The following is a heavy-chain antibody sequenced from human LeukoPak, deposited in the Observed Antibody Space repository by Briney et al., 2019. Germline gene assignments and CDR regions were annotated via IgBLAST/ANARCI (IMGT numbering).Heavy chain of an antibody. J-gene: IGHJ4*02. D-gene: IGHD3-3*01. Sequence: PGGSLRLSCAASGFTFSNYWMSWVRQTPGKGLEWVANIKEDGSDKYYVDSLKGRFTISRDNAKNSLYLQMNSLRAEDTAVYYCAKDRTRQAYRGQGTLVTVSS. CDR3: AKDRTRQAY. V-gene: IGHV3-7*03. CDR2: IKEDGSDK. CDR1: GFTFSNYW.